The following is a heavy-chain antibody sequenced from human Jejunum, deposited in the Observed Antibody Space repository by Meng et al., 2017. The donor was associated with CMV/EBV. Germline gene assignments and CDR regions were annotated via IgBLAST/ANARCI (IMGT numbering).Heavy chain of an antibody. CDR3: YGSGV. D-gene: IGHD3-10*01. CDR1: GFSFSTYW. V-gene: IGHV3-74*01. CDR2: INTDGSST. Sequence: SLKISCAASGFSFSTYWMHWVRQAPGKGLLWVSLINTDGSSTSYADSVKGRFTISRDNAKSTLYLQMNSLRAEDTAVYYCYGSGVWGQGTTVTVSS. J-gene: IGHJ6*02.